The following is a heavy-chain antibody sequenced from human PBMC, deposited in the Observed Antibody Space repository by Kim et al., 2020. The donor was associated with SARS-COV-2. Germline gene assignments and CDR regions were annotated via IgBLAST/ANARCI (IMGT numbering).Heavy chain of an antibody. Sequence: GGSLRLSCSASGFTFSSYAMHWVRQAPGKGLEYVSAISSNGGSTYYADSVKGRFTISRDNSKNTLYLQMSSLRAEDTAVYYCVNFGDGYNRIFDYWGQGTLVTVSS. V-gene: IGHV3-64D*06. D-gene: IGHD3-16*01. CDR1: GFTFSSYA. J-gene: IGHJ4*02. CDR3: VNFGDGYNRIFDY. CDR2: ISSNGGST.